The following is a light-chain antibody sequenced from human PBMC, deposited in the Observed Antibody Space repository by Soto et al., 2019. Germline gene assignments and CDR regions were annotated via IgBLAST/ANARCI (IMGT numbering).Light chain of an antibody. CDR1: QSVSSSY. CDR3: QQYGSSPQT. Sequence: PGESAAPPLSASQSVSSSYLAWYQQKPGQAPRLLIYGASSRATGIPDRFSGSGSGTDFTLTISRLEPEDFAVYYCQQYGSSPQTFGQGTKVDIK. CDR2: GAS. V-gene: IGKV3-20*01. J-gene: IGKJ1*01.